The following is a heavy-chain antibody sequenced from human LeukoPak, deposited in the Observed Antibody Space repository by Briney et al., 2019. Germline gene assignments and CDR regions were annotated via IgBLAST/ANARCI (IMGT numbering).Heavy chain of an antibody. J-gene: IGHJ5*02. CDR2: IYHTGST. CDR3: ARSVSSIRSWFDP. D-gene: IGHD6-13*01. V-gene: IGHV4-38-2*02. Sequence: SETLSLTCSVSIYSISHGYYWGWIRQPPGKGLEWIANIYHTGSTYYNPSLESRVYISIDTSKNQFYLNLHSATAADTDIYYCARSVSSIRSWFDPWGQGTLVIVSS. CDR1: IYSISHGYY.